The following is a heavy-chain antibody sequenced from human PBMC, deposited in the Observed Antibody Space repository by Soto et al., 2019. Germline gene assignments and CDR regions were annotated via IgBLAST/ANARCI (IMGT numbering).Heavy chain of an antibody. CDR1: GFTFSSYG. Sequence: QVQLVESGGGVVQPGRSLRLSCAASGFTFSSYGMHWVRQAPGKGLEWVAVISYDGSNKYYADSVKGRFTISRDNSKNTLYLQMNSLRAEDTAVYYCAKGYVYYYYGMDVWGQGTTVTVSS. J-gene: IGHJ6*02. CDR3: AKGYVYYYYGMDV. CDR2: ISYDGSNK. V-gene: IGHV3-30*18. D-gene: IGHD3-16*01.